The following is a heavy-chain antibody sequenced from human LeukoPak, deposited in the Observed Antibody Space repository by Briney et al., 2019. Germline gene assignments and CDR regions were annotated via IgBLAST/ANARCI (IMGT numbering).Heavy chain of an antibody. CDR3: ARSAQYSSGWYSFDY. V-gene: IGHV1-69*05. CDR1: GYTFTSYY. Sequence: SVKVSCKASGYTFTSYYMHWVRQAPGQGLEWMGRIIPIFGTANYAQKFQGRVTITTDESTSTAYMELSSLRSEDTAVYYCARSAQYSSGWYSFDYWGQGTLVTVSS. J-gene: IGHJ4*02. CDR2: IIPIFGTA. D-gene: IGHD6-19*01.